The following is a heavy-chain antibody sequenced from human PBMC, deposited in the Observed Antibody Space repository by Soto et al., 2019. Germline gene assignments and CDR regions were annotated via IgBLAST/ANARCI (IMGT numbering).Heavy chain of an antibody. J-gene: IGHJ6*02. D-gene: IGHD6-13*01. V-gene: IGHV3-30*04. CDR1: GFNFKTYA. CDR2: ISYDGSLE. Sequence: GGSLRLSCAASGFNFKTYAIHWVRQAPGKGLEWVAVISYDGSLEYYADSVKGRFTISRDNSKNTLYLQMNSLRAEDTAVYYCARDGDIAASPYYYYGMDVWGQGTTVTVSS. CDR3: ARDGDIAASPYYYYGMDV.